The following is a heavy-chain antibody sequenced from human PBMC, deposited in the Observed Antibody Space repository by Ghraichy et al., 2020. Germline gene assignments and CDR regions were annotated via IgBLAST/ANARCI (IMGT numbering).Heavy chain of an antibody. CDR3: ATDQGRCSGGSCYLIY. CDR1: GYTLTELS. J-gene: IGHJ4*02. D-gene: IGHD2-15*01. Sequence: ASVKVSCKVSGYTLTELSMHWVRQAPGKGLEWMGGFDPEDGETIYAQKFQGRVTMTEDTSTDTAYMELSSLRSEDTAVYYCATDQGRCSGGSCYLIYWGQGTLVTVSS. V-gene: IGHV1-24*01. CDR2: FDPEDGET.